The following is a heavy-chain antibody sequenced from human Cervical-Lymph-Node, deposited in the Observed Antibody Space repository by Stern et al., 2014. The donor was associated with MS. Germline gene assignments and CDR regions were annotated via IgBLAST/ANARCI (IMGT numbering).Heavy chain of an antibody. Sequence: VQLVQSGGGVVQPGRSLRLSCAASGFTFSSYGMHWVRQAPGKGLEWVAVIWYDGSNKYYADSLKGRFTISRDNSKNTRYLQMNSLRAEDTAVYYCARSSSPSPYYYYGMDVWGQGTTVTVSS. D-gene: IGHD6-13*01. J-gene: IGHJ6*02. V-gene: IGHV3-33*01. CDR2: IWYDGSNK. CDR3: ARSSSPSPYYYYGMDV. CDR1: GFTFSSYG.